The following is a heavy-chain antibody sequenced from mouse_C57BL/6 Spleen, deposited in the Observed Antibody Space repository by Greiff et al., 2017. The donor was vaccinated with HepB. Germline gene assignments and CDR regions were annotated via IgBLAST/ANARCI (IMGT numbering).Heavy chain of an antibody. CDR1: GYTFTSYW. CDR3: ARWGSHWYFDV. Sequence: QVQLQQPGAELVKPGASVKLSCKASGYTFTSYWMHWVKQRPGPGLEWIGMIHPNSGSTNYNEKFKSKATLTVDKSSSTAYMQLSSLTAEDSAVYYCARWGSHWYFDVWGTGTTVTVSS. J-gene: IGHJ1*03. D-gene: IGHD1-1*01. CDR2: IHPNSGST. V-gene: IGHV1-64*01.